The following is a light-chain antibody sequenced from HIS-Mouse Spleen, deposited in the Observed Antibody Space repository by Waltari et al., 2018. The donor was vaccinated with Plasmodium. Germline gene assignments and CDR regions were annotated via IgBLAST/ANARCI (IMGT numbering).Light chain of an antibody. J-gene: IGKJ1*01. CDR2: GAS. CDR1: QSVSSN. V-gene: IGKV3-15*01. Sequence: EIVMTQSPATLSVSPGARATLSYRASQSVSSNLAWYQQKPGTAPRLLISGASTRATSIPARFSGSGSGTEFTLTISSLQSEDFAVYYCQQYNNWPRTFGQGTKVEIK. CDR3: QQYNNWPRT.